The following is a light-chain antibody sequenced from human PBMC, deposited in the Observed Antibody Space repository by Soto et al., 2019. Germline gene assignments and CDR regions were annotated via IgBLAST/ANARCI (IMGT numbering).Light chain of an antibody. Sequence: QSVLTQPASVSGSPGQSITISCTGTSSDVGGYNFGSWYQQHPGKAPKLMIYEVTSRPSGVSNRFSGSKSGNTASLTISGLQPEDEADYYCSSYTTSSTLVFGTGTKVTVL. CDR3: SSYTTSSTLV. CDR1: SSDVGGYNF. J-gene: IGLJ1*01. V-gene: IGLV2-14*03. CDR2: EVT.